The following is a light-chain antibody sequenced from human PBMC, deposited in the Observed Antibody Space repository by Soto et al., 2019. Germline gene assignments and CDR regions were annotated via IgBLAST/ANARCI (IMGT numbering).Light chain of an antibody. V-gene: IGKV3-15*01. Sequence: IVMTQSPATLSVSPGERATLSCRASQSVSSTLAWYQQKPGQAPRPLSYGASTRATGIPARFSGSGSGTEFTLTISSLQSEDFAVYYCQQYNNWPPYTFGQGTKLEIK. CDR1: QSVSST. J-gene: IGKJ2*01. CDR3: QQYNNWPPYT. CDR2: GAS.